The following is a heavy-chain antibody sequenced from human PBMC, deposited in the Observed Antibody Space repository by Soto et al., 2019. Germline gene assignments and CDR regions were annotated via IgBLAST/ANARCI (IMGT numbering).Heavy chain of an antibody. D-gene: IGHD2-15*01. CDR2: LNSDGTTT. Sequence: EVQLVESGGGLVQPGGSLRLSCASSGFTFTSYWMHWVRQAPGKGLVWVSRLNSDGTTTNYADSVKGRFTISRDNAKNTVYLQMSSLRAEDTAVYYCARGIRNYYGMDVWGQGTKVTVSS. J-gene: IGHJ6*02. CDR1: GFTFTSYW. V-gene: IGHV3-74*01. CDR3: ARGIRNYYGMDV.